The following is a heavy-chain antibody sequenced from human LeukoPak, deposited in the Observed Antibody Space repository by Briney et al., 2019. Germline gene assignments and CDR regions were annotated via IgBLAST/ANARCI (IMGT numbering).Heavy chain of an antibody. CDR2: IYHSGST. D-gene: IGHD3-10*01. Sequence: PGGSLRLSCAASGFTFSSYSMNWVRQPPGKGLEWIGEIYHSGSTNYNPSLKSRVTISVDTSKNQFSLKLSSVTAADTAVYYCGRRSVRGVIRYWGQGTLVTVSS. J-gene: IGHJ4*02. CDR1: GFTFSSYS. CDR3: GRRSVRGVIRY. V-gene: IGHV4-34*01.